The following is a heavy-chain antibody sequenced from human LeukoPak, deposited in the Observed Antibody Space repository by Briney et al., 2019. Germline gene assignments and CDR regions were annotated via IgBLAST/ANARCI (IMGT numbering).Heavy chain of an antibody. CDR1: GGSISSSSYY. Sequence: PSETLSLTCTVSGGSISSSSYYWGWIRQPPGKGLEWIGSIYYSGSTYYNPSLKSRVTISVDTSKNQFSLKLSSVTAADTAVYYCARAKVRWLVDYWGQGTLVTVSS. J-gene: IGHJ4*02. D-gene: IGHD3-22*01. V-gene: IGHV4-39*07. CDR2: IYYSGST. CDR3: ARAKVRWLVDY.